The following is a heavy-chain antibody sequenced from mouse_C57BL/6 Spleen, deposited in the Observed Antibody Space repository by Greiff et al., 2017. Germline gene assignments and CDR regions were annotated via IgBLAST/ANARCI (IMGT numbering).Heavy chain of an antibody. CDR1: GFNIKDYY. V-gene: IGHV14-1*01. CDR2: IDPEDGDT. D-gene: IGHD1-1*01. CDR3: TTRTTVADYFDY. J-gene: IGHJ2*01. Sequence: EVQLVESGAELVRPGASVKLSCTASGFNIKDYYMHWVKQRPEQGLEWIGRIDPEDGDTEYAPKFPGKATMTADTTSNTAYLQLSSLTSEDTAVYYCTTRTTVADYFDYWGQGTTLTVSS.